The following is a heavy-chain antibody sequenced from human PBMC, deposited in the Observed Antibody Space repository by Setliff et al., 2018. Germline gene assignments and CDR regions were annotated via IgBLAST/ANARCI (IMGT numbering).Heavy chain of an antibody. CDR1: GFNFSSYA. D-gene: IGHD3-16*02. J-gene: IGHJ4*02. CDR2: IPYDGSNK. CDR3: AKDYDYVWGSYPKD. Sequence: RLSCAASGFNFSSYAMHWVRQAPGKGLEWVAFIPYDGSNKYYADSVKGRFTISRDNSKNTLYLQMNSLRAEDTAVYYCAKDYDYVWGSYPKDWGQGTRVTVSS. V-gene: IGHV3-30*02.